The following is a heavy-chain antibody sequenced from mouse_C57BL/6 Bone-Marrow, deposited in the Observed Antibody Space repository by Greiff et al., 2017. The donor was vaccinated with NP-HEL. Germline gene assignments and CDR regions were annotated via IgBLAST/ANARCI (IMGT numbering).Heavy chain of an antibody. CDR2: IYPGSGNT. V-gene: IGHV1-76*01. J-gene: IGHJ2*01. Sequence: QVQLKESGAELVRPGASVKLSCKASGYTFTDYYINWVKQRPGQGLEWIARIYPGSGNTYYNEKFKGKATLTAEKSSSTAYMQLSSLTSEDSAVYFCARDGYYGNYFDYRGQGTTLTVSS. D-gene: IGHD2-3*01. CDR3: ARDGYYGNYFDY. CDR1: GYTFTDYY.